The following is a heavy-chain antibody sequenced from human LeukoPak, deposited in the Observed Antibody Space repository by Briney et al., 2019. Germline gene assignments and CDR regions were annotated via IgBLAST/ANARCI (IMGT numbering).Heavy chain of an antibody. Sequence: GRSLRLSCTTSGFTFGDHVMSWVRQAPGKGLEWVGFIRSKAYGGTTEHAASVKGRFTISRDDSKSIAYLQMNSLKTEDTAVYYCTRGPTQQWVYYGMDVWGQGTTVIVSS. CDR3: TRGPTQQWVYYGMDV. V-gene: IGHV3-49*04. CDR2: IRSKAYGGTT. J-gene: IGHJ6*02. D-gene: IGHD1-1*01. CDR1: GFTFGDHV.